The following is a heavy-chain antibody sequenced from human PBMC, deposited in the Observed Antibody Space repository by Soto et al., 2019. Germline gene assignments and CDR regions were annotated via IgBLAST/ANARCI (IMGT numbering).Heavy chain of an antibody. J-gene: IGHJ4*02. CDR1: GYSFTSNW. D-gene: IGHD3-16*01. CDR2: INPADSDI. Sequence: GSGYSFTSNWIGWVRQMPGKGLEWMGIINPADSDIKYSPSFQGQVTISADKSIGTAYLQWSSLKASDTAMYYCARHQRDDASRKIDCWGQGTLVTVSS. CDR3: ARHQRDDASRKIDC. V-gene: IGHV5-51*01.